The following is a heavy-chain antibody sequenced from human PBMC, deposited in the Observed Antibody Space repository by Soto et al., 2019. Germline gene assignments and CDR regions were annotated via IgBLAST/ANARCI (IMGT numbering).Heavy chain of an antibody. D-gene: IGHD6-6*01. Sequence: QVQLVQSGAEVTKPGASLKVSCKASGYTFTTYGLSWVRQAPGQGLEWMGWISVYNGNTHYARAFEGRVTMTTDTSKSTGYMELRSLRSDDTAVDYCARDREAARPGWFDPLGQGTLVTVSS. CDR2: ISVYNGNT. V-gene: IGHV1-18*04. J-gene: IGHJ5*02. CDR1: GYTFTTYG. CDR3: ARDREAARPGWFDP.